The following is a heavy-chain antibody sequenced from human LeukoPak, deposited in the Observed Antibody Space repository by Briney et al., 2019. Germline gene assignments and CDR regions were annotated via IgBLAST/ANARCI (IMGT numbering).Heavy chain of an antibody. CDR2: MNPNSGNT. CDR1: GYTFTSYD. CDR3: ARAYYDFWTIDY. Sequence: ASVKVSCKASGYTFTSYDINWVRQPTGQGLEWMGWMNPNSGNTGYAQKFQGRVTITRNTSISTAYMELSSLRSEDTAVYYCARAYYDFWTIDYWGQGTLVTVSS. D-gene: IGHD3-3*01. J-gene: IGHJ4*02. V-gene: IGHV1-8*03.